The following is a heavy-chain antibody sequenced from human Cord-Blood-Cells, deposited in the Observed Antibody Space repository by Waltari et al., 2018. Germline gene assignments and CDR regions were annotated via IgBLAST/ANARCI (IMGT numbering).Heavy chain of an antibody. CDR3: ARVRRSGYDLSAFDI. CDR2: INPNSGGT. V-gene: IGHV1-2*04. J-gene: IGHJ3*02. Sequence: QVQLVQSGAEVKKPGASVKVSCTASGYTFTGYYMHWVRPAPGQGLEWMGWINPNSGGTNYAQKFQGWVTMTRDTSISTAYMELSRLRSDDTAVYYCARVRRSGYDLSAFDIWGQGTMVTVSS. D-gene: IGHD5-12*01. CDR1: GYTFTGYY.